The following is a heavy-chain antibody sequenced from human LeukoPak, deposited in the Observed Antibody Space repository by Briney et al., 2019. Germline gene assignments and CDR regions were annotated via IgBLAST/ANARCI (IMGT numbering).Heavy chain of an antibody. D-gene: IGHD3-10*01. CDR1: GYTFTSYY. J-gene: IGHJ5*02. CDR2: INPNSGGT. V-gene: IGHV1-2*02. CDR3: ARAVSYGSGTYSWFDP. Sequence: ASVKVSCKASGYTFTSYYMHWVRQAPGQGLEWMGWINPNSGGTNYAQKFQGRVTMTRDTSISTAYMELSRLRSDDTAVYYCARAVSYGSGTYSWFDPWGQGTLVTVSS.